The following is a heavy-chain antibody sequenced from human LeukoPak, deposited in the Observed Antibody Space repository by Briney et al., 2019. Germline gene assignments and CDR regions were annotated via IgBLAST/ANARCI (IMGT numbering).Heavy chain of an antibody. D-gene: IGHD3-22*01. J-gene: IGHJ4*02. CDR1: GGSISSYY. CDR3: AREGGGYSTNYFFDS. V-gene: IGHV4-4*07. CDR2: IYTSGST. Sequence: PSETLSLTCTVSGGSISSYYWSWIRQPAGKGLEWIGRIYTSGSTNYSPSLKSRVTMSVDTSKNQFSLKLSSVTAADTAVYYCAREGGGYSTNYFFDSWGQGTLVTVSS.